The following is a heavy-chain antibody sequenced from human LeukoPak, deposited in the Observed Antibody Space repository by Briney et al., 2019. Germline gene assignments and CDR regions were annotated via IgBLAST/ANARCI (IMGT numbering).Heavy chain of an antibody. CDR1: GFTFSSYS. J-gene: IGHJ1*01. D-gene: IGHD6-19*01. CDR2: ISSSSRTI. Sequence: GGSLRLSCAASGFTFSSYSMNWVRQAPGKGLEWVSYISSSSRTIYYADSVKGRFTISRDNARNSLYLQMKSLRADDTAVYYCATGSYSSRDWGQGTLVTVSS. CDR3: ATGSYSSRD. V-gene: IGHV3-48*01.